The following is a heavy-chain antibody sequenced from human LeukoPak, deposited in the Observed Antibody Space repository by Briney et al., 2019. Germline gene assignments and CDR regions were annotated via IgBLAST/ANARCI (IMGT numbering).Heavy chain of an antibody. Sequence: KSSETLSLTCTVSGGSISTSNYYWGWIRQPPGKGLEWIGNIFYSGSTYYSPSLRSRVTISLDTSRNQFSLKLNSVTAADTAVYYCARDRKYYYHMDVWGRGTTVTVSS. CDR2: IFYSGST. D-gene: IGHD1-14*01. J-gene: IGHJ6*03. CDR3: ARDRKYYYHMDV. CDR1: GGSISTSNYY. V-gene: IGHV4-39*07.